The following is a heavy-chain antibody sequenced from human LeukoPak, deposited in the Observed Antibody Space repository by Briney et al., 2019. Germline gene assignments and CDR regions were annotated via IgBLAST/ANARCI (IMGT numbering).Heavy chain of an antibody. D-gene: IGHD3-22*01. Sequence: GGSLRLSCAASGFTFSSYAMSWVRQAPGKGLEWVSAISGSGGGTYYADSVKGRFTISRDNSKNTLYLQLNSLRAEDTAVYYCAKDSSGYYRIDYFDYWGQGTLVTVSS. CDR2: ISGSGGGT. J-gene: IGHJ4*02. CDR3: AKDSSGYYRIDYFDY. CDR1: GFTFSSYA. V-gene: IGHV3-23*01.